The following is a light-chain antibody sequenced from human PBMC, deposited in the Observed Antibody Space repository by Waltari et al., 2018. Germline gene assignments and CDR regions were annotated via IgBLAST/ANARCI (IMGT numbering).Light chain of an antibody. Sequence: VLTQSPGTLSLSPGERVTLSCRASQSLTKRYLAWYQQKPGQAPRLLIYGASSRAAVIPDRFSGSWSGTDFTLTISRLEPEDFAXYYCQQYGSSILYTFGQGTKLEIK. CDR2: GAS. CDR1: QSLTKRY. CDR3: QQYGSSILYT. J-gene: IGKJ2*01. V-gene: IGKV3-20*01.